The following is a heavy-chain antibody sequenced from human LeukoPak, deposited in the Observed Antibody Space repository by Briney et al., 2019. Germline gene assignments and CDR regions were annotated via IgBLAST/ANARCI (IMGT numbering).Heavy chain of an antibody. J-gene: IGHJ4*01. Sequence: PGGSLRLSCAVSGFTFSSYWMNWVRQAPGKGLEWVASIKQDGGEKSYVDSVKGRFTISRDNAKNSLYLQMSSLRAEDTAVYYCARDGTAASLYFDLWGQGTLVTVSS. V-gene: IGHV3-7*01. CDR2: IKQDGGEK. CDR1: GFTFSSYW. CDR3: ARDGTAASLYFDL. D-gene: IGHD6-6*01.